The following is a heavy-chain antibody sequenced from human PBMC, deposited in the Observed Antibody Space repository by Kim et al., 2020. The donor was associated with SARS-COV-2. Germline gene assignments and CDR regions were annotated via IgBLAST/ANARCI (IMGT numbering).Heavy chain of an antibody. V-gene: IGHV5-51*01. D-gene: IGHD3-10*01. CDR1: GYSFTSYW. CDR3: ARQEGRVTYYYGSGSYYNWFDY. CDR2: IYPGASAT. Sequence: GESLKISCKGSGYSFTSYWIGWLLQIPGPCLEWMVLIYPGASATRSSPSFHFQFTISADTSIRTAYLQWSSLKASDTAMYYCARQEGRVTYYYGSGSYYNWFDYWGQGTLVTVSS. J-gene: IGHJ4*02.